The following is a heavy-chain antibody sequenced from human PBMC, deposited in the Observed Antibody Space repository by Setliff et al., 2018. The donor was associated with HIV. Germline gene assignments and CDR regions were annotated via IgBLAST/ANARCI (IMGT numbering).Heavy chain of an antibody. Sequence: PGGSLRLSCAASGFTFTVYNMAWVRQAPGKGLEWISAISHNGDITYYAASVQGRFTISRDNSKNTGYLTMNSLRAEDTALYYCAKEVLEIAVAASWGQGTRVTVSS. V-gene: IGHV3-23*01. CDR1: GFTFTVYN. J-gene: IGHJ4*02. CDR3: AKEVLEIAVAAS. CDR2: ISHNGDIT. D-gene: IGHD6-19*01.